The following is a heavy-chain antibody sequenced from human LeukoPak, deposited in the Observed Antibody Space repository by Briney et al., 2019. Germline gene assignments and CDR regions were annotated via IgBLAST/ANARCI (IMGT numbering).Heavy chain of an antibody. CDR2: ISAYNGNT. V-gene: IGHV1-18*01. J-gene: IGHJ4*02. D-gene: IGHD3-10*01. CDR1: GYTFTSYG. Sequence: GASVKVSCKASGYTFTSYGISWVGQAPGQGLEGMGWISAYNGNTNYAQKLQGRVTMTTDTSTSTAYMELRSLTSDDTAVYYCARFRAGVGEPYGAYWGQGTLVTVSS. CDR3: ARFRAGVGEPYGAY.